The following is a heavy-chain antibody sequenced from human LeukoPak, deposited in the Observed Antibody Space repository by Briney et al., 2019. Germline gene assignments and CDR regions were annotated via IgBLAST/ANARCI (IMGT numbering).Heavy chain of an antibody. J-gene: IGHJ4*02. V-gene: IGHV4-61*02. CDR3: ARHSSLAHFDH. CDR2: IYTSGST. CDR1: GGSISSGSYY. Sequence: SQTLSPTCTVSGGSISSGSYYWSWIRQPAGKGLEWIGRIYTSGSTNYNPSLKSRVTIAVDTSKNQFSLKLSSVTAADTAVYYCARHSSLAHFDHWGQGSLVTVSS.